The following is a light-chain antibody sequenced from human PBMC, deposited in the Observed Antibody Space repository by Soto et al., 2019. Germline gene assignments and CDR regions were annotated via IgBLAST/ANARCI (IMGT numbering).Light chain of an antibody. CDR1: SSDVGGYNY. V-gene: IGLV2-14*01. CDR3: GSYTSSSTYV. Sequence: QSVLTQPASVSGSPGQSITISCTGTSSDVGGYNYVSWYQQHPGKAPKLMIYDVSNRPSGVSNRFSGSKSGNTASLTISGLQAEDEADYYCGSYTSSSTYVFGTGTKVTXL. J-gene: IGLJ1*01. CDR2: DVS.